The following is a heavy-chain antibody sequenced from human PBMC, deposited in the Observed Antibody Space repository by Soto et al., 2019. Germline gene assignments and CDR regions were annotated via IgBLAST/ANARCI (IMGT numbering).Heavy chain of an antibody. CDR3: AKDFRELLSYYMDV. Sequence: EMQLLESGGGLVQPGGSLRLSCAASGFTFSSYAMSWVRQAPGKGLVWVSAISGSGGSTYYADSVKGRFTISRDNTKHTISVQMNSLRAEETAVYYCAKDFRELLSYYMDVWGEGTKVTVSS. CDR2: ISGSGGST. V-gene: IGHV3-23*01. D-gene: IGHD1-7*01. J-gene: IGHJ6*03. CDR1: GFTFSSYA.